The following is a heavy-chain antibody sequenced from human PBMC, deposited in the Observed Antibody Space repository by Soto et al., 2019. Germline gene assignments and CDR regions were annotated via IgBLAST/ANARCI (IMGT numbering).Heavy chain of an antibody. CDR2: IHPGGSDT. V-gene: IGHV5-51*01. CDR3: ATGIVTRYYGMDV. Sequence: GESLKISCKTSGYIFTTYWIGWARQMPGKGLEWMAIIHPGGSDTRYSPSLQGQVTISADKSISTAYLQWSSLKASDTAMYYCATGIVTRYYGMDVWGQGTTVTV. D-gene: IGHD4-4*01. CDR1: GYIFTTYW. J-gene: IGHJ6*02.